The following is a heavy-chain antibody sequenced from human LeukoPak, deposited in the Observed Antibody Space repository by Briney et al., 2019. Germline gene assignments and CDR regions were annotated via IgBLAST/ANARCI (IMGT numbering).Heavy chain of an antibody. Sequence: PGGSLRLSCAASGFTFSSYWMHWVRQAPGKGLVWVSRINSDGSSTSYADSVKGRFTISRDNAKNTLYLQMNSLRAEDTAVYYCARGRYSGGPDAFDIWGQGTMVTVSS. CDR1: GFTFSSYW. J-gene: IGHJ3*02. CDR3: ARGRYSGGPDAFDI. V-gene: IGHV3-74*01. CDR2: INSDGSST. D-gene: IGHD6-19*01.